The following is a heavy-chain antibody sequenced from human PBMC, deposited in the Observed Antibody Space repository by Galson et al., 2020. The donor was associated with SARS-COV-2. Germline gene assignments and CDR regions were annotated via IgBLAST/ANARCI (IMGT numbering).Heavy chain of an antibody. D-gene: IGHD3-10*01. Sequence: ASVKVSCKASGYTFTGYYMHWVRQAPGQGLEWMGWINPNSGGTNYAQKFQGRVTMTRDTSISTAYMELSRLRSDDTAVYYCARAGITMVRGVYYYYYDMDVWGQGTTVTVSS. CDR1: GYTFTGYY. CDR3: ARAGITMVRGVYYYYYDMDV. J-gene: IGHJ6*02. CDR2: INPNSGGT. V-gene: IGHV1-2*02.